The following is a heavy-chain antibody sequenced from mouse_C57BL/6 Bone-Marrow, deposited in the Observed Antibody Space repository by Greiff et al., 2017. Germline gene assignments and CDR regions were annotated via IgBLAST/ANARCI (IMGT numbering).Heavy chain of an antibody. Sequence: VQLKQSGPELVKPGASVKIPCKASGYTFTDYNMDWVKQSHGKSLEWIGDINPNNGGTIYNQKFKGKATLTVDKSSSTAYMELRSLTSEDTAVDYCAREVLRRGYFDVWGTGTTVTVSS. V-gene: IGHV1-18*01. CDR1: GYTFTDYN. CDR2: INPNNGGT. D-gene: IGHD1-2*01. J-gene: IGHJ1*03. CDR3: AREVLRRGYFDV.